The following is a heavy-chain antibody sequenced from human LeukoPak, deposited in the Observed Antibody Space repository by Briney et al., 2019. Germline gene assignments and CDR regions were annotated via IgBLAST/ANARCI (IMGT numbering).Heavy chain of an antibody. J-gene: IGHJ5*02. CDR2: INPGDSDT. D-gene: IGHD3-10*01. V-gene: IGHV5-51*01. Sequence: GESLKISCQASGYRFTSSWIGWARQMPGKGLEWMAIINPGDSDTRYSPSFQGQVTISADKSISTVYLQWGSLKASDTAMYYCARQPGAGWFDPWGQGTLVTVSS. CDR3: ARQPGAGWFDP. CDR1: GYRFTSSW.